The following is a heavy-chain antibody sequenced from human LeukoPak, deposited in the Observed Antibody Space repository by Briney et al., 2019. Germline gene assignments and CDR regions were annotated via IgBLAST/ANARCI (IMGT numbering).Heavy chain of an antibody. CDR2: IKTKTDGGTI. J-gene: IGHJ4*02. D-gene: IGHD1-7*01. CDR3: TTDRDWNYGTFDY. CDR1: GFTFSNAW. Sequence: GGSLRLSCAASGFTFSNAWMNWVRQAAGKGLEWVGRIKTKTDGGTIDYAAPVKGRFTISRDDSKNTLYLQMNSLKTEDTAVYCCTTDRDWNYGTFDYWGQGTLVTVSS. V-gene: IGHV3-15*01.